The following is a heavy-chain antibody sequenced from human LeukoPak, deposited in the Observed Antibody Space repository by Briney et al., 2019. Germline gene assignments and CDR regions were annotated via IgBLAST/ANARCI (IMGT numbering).Heavy chain of an antibody. D-gene: IGHD3-9*01. CDR1: GASVLGSY. V-gene: IGHV4-59*02. J-gene: IGHJ4*02. CDR3: ARGRSYDITGYNPTFYFDS. CDR2: IYNTVDV. Sequence: SETLSLTCTVSGASVLGSYWTWIRQSPGGTLQYIGYIYNTVDVNYSPSPQSRVTISIDTSRNQVSLRLTSVNPADTAIYHCARGRSYDITGYNPTFYFDSWGQGVLVTVAS.